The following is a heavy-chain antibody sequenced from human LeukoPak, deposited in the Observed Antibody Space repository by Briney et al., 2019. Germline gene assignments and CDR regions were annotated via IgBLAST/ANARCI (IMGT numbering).Heavy chain of an antibody. D-gene: IGHD4-23*01. CDR2: IIPIFGTA. Sequence: ASVKVSCKASGGTFSSYAISWVRQAPGQGLEWMGGIIPIFGTANYAQKFQGRVTITADESTSTAYMELSSLRSEDTAVYYCAGTTVVTRGFDYWGQGTLVTVSS. CDR1: GGTFSSYA. V-gene: IGHV1-69*13. J-gene: IGHJ4*02. CDR3: AGTTVVTRGFDY.